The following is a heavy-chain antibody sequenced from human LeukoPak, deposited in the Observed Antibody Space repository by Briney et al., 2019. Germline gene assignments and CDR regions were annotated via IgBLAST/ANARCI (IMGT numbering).Heavy chain of an antibody. CDR3: AKDGTFYYDSSGYTDY. CDR2: ISGSGGST. Sequence: GSLRLSCAASGFTFSTYNMNWVRQAPGKGLEWVSAISGSGGSTYYADSVKGRFTISRDNSKNTLYLQMNSLRAEDTAVYYCAKDGTFYYDSSGYTDYWGQGTLVTVSS. V-gene: IGHV3-23*01. CDR1: GFTFSTYN. D-gene: IGHD3-22*01. J-gene: IGHJ4*02.